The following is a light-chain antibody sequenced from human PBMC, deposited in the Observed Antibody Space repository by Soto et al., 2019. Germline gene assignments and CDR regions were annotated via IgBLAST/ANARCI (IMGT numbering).Light chain of an antibody. CDR2: GAS. J-gene: IGKJ1*01. CDR1: QSVSSSY. CDR3: QQYGSSPSWT. V-gene: IGKV3-20*01. Sequence: DIVLTQSPGTLSLSLGETATLSCRASQSVSSSYLAWYQQKPGQAPRLLIYGASNRATGIPDRFSGSGSGTDFTLTISRLEPEDIAVYYCQQYGSSPSWTFGQGTKVEIK.